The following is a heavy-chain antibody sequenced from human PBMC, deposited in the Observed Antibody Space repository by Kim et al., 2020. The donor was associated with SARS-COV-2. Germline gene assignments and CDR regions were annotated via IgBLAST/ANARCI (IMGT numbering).Heavy chain of an antibody. J-gene: IGHJ6*02. Sequence: ASVKVSCKASGYTFTSYGISWVRQAPGQGLEWMGWISAYNGNTNYAQKLQGRVTMTTDTSTSTAYMELRSLRSDDTAVYYCARGGITMMPDWYYYGMDVWGQGTTVTVSS. CDR1: GYTFTSYG. V-gene: IGHV1-18*01. D-gene: IGHD3-22*01. CDR3: ARGGITMMPDWYYYGMDV. CDR2: ISAYNGNT.